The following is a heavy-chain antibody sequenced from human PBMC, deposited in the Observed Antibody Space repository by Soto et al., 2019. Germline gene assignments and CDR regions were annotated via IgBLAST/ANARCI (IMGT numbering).Heavy chain of an antibody. V-gene: IGHV1-2*02. J-gene: IGHJ6*02. CDR2: INPNSGGT. CDR3: ARDGYYDSSGYSPPYYYYGMDV. Sequence: GASVKVSCKASGYTFTGYYMHWVRQAPGQGLEWMGWINPNSGGTNYAQKFQGRVTMTRDTSISTAYMELSRLRSDDTAVYYCARDGYYDSSGYSPPYYYYGMDVWGQGTTVTVSS. D-gene: IGHD3-22*01. CDR1: GYTFTGYY.